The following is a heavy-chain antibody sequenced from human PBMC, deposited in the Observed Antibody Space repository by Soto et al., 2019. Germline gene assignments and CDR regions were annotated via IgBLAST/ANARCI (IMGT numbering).Heavy chain of an antibody. D-gene: IGHD4-17*01. Sequence: SETLSLTCNVSGASVGSGDYYWSWIRQPPGKGLEWIGYIHYSGYTSYSPSLKSRLTISIDTSKNHFPLSLSSVTATDTAVYYCAREGQFGDYGPFDYWGRGTMVTVSS. CDR3: AREGQFGDYGPFDY. CDR2: IHYSGYT. CDR1: GASVGSGDYY. J-gene: IGHJ4*02. V-gene: IGHV4-30-4*01.